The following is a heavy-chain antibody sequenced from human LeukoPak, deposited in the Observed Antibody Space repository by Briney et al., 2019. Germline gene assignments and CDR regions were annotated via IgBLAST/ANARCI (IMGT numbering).Heavy chain of an antibody. CDR1: GFTFDDYA. J-gene: IGHJ3*02. CDR3: AKDKGEGELRLLWFGGNAFDI. V-gene: IGHV3-9*01. D-gene: IGHD3-10*01. Sequence: GGSLRLSCAASGFTFDDYAMHWVRQAPGKGLEWVSGISWNSGSIGYADSVKGRFTISRDNAKNSLYLQMNSLRAEDTALYYCAKDKGEGELRLLWFGGNAFDIWGQGTMVTVSS. CDR2: ISWNSGSI.